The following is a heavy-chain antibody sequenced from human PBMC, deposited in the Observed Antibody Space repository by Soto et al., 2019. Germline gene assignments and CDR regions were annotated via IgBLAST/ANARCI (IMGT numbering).Heavy chain of an antibody. CDR3: ARSVAASQGYYYYYMDV. Sequence: SETLSLTCAVYGGSFSGYYWSWIRQPPGKGLEWIGEINHSGSTNYNPSLKSRVTISVDTSKNQFSLKLSSVTAADTAVYYCARSVAASQGYYYYYMDVWGKGTTVTVSS. V-gene: IGHV4-34*01. J-gene: IGHJ6*03. CDR1: GGSFSGYY. CDR2: INHSGST. D-gene: IGHD6-6*01.